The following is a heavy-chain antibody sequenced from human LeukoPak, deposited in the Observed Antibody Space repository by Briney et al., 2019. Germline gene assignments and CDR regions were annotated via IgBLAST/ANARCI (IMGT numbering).Heavy chain of an antibody. Sequence: PSETLSLTCTVSGYSISSGYYWGWIRQPPGKGLEWIGSIYHSGTTYYNPSLKSRVTISVDTSKNQFSLKLSSVSAADTAVYYCARDGEDYYHISGPFDYWGQGTLVTVSS. J-gene: IGHJ4*02. CDR2: IYHSGTT. V-gene: IGHV4-38-2*02. CDR3: ARDGEDYYHISGPFDY. D-gene: IGHD3-22*01. CDR1: GYSISSGYY.